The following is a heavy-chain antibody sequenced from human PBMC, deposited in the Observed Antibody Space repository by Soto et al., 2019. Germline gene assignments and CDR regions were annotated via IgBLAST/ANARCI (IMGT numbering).Heavy chain of an antibody. CDR1: GVTFSSYG. V-gene: IGHV3-33*01. J-gene: IGHJ4*02. CDR3: ARDTTRNYYDSSGPPGY. D-gene: IGHD3-22*01. CDR2: IWYDGSNK. Sequence: GGSLRLSCAASGVTFSSYGMHWVRQATGKGLEWVAVIWYDGSNKYYADSVKGRFTISRDNSKNTLYLQMNSLRAEDTAVYYCARDTTRNYYDSSGPPGYWGQGTLVTVSS.